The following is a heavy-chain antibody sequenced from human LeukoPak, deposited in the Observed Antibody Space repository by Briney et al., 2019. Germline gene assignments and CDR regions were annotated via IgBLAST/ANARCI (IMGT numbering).Heavy chain of an antibody. CDR1: GYTFTSYG. Sequence: ASVKVSCKASGYTFTSYGISWVRQAPGQGLEWMGRIIPILGIANYAQKFQGRVTITADKSTSTAYMELSSLRSEDTAVYYCARARSGSNWFDPWGQGTLVTVSS. CDR3: ARARSGSNWFDP. D-gene: IGHD3-10*01. J-gene: IGHJ5*02. CDR2: IIPILGIA. V-gene: IGHV1-69*04.